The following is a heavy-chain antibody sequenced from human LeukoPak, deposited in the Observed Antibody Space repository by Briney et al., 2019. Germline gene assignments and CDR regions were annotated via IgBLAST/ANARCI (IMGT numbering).Heavy chain of an antibody. Sequence: GGSLRLSCAASGFTFNIYSMNWVRQAPGKGLEWVSSISSSSSYIYYADSVKGRFTISRDNAKNSLYLQMNSLRAEDTAVYYCARPSDEDYGDYGGLDYYYYMDVWGKGTTVTVSS. V-gene: IGHV3-21*01. CDR1: GFTFNIYS. CDR3: ARPSDEDYGDYGGLDYYYYMDV. J-gene: IGHJ6*03. CDR2: ISSSSSYI. D-gene: IGHD4-17*01.